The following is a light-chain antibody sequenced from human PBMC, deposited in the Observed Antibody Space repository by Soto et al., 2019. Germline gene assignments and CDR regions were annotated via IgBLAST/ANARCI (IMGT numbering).Light chain of an antibody. J-gene: IGKJ1*01. CDR3: QQYLITPWT. CDR1: QSVSSTH. Sequence: GLTQSPGTLSLSTGERATLSCRASQSVSSTHLAWYQQKPGQAPRLLIYDASSRATGIPDRFSGSGSGTDFTLTISRLEPEDFAVYYCQQYLITPWTFGQGTKVDIK. V-gene: IGKV3-20*01. CDR2: DAS.